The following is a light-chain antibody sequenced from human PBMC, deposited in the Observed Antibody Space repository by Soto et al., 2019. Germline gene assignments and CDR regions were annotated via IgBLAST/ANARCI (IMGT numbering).Light chain of an antibody. Sequence: QAVVTQEPSLTVSPGGTVTLTCASSTGAVTSGYYPNWFQQKPGQAPRALIYSTINKHSWTPARFSGSLLGGKAALTLSGVQPEDEAGYYCLFYRDGAVVFGGGTPLTVL. CDR1: TGAVTSGYY. J-gene: IGLJ2*01. V-gene: IGLV7-43*01. CDR3: LFYRDGAVV. CDR2: STI.